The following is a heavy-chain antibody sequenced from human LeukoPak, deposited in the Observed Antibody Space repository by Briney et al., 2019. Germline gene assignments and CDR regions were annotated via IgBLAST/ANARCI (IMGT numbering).Heavy chain of an antibody. CDR3: ATEKRAGYRAFDI. D-gene: IGHD3-16*02. Sequence: PGASLRLSCAASGFTFSSFGMHWVRQAPGTGLESVAVISYDGSHKYYADSVEGRFTISRDDAKNTLHLQMNSLRPEDTAMYYCATEKRAGYRAFDIWGQGTMVTVSS. J-gene: IGHJ3*02. CDR2: ISYDGSHK. CDR1: GFTFSSFG. V-gene: IGHV3-30*03.